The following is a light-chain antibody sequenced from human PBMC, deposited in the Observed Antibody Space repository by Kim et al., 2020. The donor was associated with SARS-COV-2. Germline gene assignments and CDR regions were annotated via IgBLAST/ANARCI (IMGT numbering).Light chain of an antibody. CDR2: WAS. J-gene: IGKJ2*03. CDR1: QTVLYNSNNKNY. CDR3: QQYYSTPPS. V-gene: IGKV4-1*01. Sequence: RATLNCKSSQTVLYNSNNKNYVAWYQQKPAQAPKLLIYWASIRESGVSDRFSGSGSETDFTLTISSLQAEDVAVYYCQQYYSTPPSFGQGTKLEIK.